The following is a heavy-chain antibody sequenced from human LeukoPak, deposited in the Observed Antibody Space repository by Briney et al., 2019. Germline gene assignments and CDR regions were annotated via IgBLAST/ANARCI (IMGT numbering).Heavy chain of an antibody. Sequence: GASVKVSCKASGYTFTSYYMHWVRQAPGQGLEWMGIINPSGGSTSYAQKFQGRVTMTRDTSISTAYMELSRLRSDDTAVYYCARGEDYYDSSGYRSGAFDIWGQGTMVTVSS. CDR1: GYTFTSYY. V-gene: IGHV1-46*01. J-gene: IGHJ3*02. D-gene: IGHD3-22*01. CDR2: INPSGGST. CDR3: ARGEDYYDSSGYRSGAFDI.